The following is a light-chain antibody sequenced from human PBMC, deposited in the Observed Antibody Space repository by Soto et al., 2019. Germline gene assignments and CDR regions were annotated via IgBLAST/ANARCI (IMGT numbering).Light chain of an antibody. CDR3: QHYGRSPFA. Sequence: EIVLTQSPGTLSLSPLYGATLSYSSSQSVSNNYLAWYQQTPGQAPRLLIYGASSRATGIPDRFSGSGSGTDFTLTISRLEPEDFTVYYCQHYGRSPFAFGQGTKVDNK. V-gene: IGKV3-20*01. CDR1: QSVSNNY. CDR2: GAS. J-gene: IGKJ1*01.